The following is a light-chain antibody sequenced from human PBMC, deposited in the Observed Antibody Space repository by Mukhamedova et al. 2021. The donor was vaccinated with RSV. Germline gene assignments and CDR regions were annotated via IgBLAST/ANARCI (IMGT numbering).Light chain of an antibody. CDR3: SSYTSRSTVV. CDR1: SSDVGGYNY. V-gene: IGLV2-14*01. Sequence: GTSSDVGGYNYVSWYQQHPGEAPKHIIYEVSYRPSGVSNRFSGSKSGNTASLTISGLQAEDEADYYCSSYTSRSTVVFGGGTKLTV. J-gene: IGLJ2*01. CDR2: EVS.